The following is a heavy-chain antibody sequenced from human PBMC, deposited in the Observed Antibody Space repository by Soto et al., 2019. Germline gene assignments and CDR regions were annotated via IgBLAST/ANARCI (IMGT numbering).Heavy chain of an antibody. CDR3: ARDYGDYAFDAFDI. Sequence: QVQLQESGPGLVKPSETLSLTCTVSGGSISSYYWSWIRQPPGKGLDWIGYIYYSGSTNYNPSLKSRVTISVDTSKNQFSLKLSSVTAADTAVYYCARDYGDYAFDAFDIWGQGTMVTVSS. CDR2: IYYSGST. J-gene: IGHJ3*02. CDR1: GGSISSYY. D-gene: IGHD4-17*01. V-gene: IGHV4-59*01.